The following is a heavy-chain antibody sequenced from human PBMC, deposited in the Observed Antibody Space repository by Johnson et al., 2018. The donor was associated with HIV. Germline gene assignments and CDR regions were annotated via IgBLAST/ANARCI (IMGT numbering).Heavy chain of an antibody. D-gene: IGHD3-10*01. J-gene: IGHJ3*02. CDR3: ARGLLWFGELLEAFDI. Sequence: VQLVESGGGVVQPGRSLRLSCAASGFTFSSYDMHWVRQATGKGLEWVSAIGTAGDTYYPGSVKGRFTISRENAKNSLYLQMNSLRTEDTAVYYCARGLLWFGELLEAFDIWGQGTMVTVSS. CDR1: GFTFSSYD. CDR2: IGTAGDT. V-gene: IGHV3-13*01.